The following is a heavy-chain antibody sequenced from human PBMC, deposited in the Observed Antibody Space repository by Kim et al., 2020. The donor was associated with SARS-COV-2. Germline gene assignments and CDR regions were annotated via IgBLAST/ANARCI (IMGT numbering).Heavy chain of an antibody. J-gene: IGHJ6*02. CDR1: GGSISSYY. D-gene: IGHD3-3*01. CDR3: ARDQGYDFWSGYYGPYYYGMDV. Sequence: SETLSLTCTVSGGSISSYYWSWIRQPPGKGLEWIGYIYYSGSTNYNPSLKSRVTISVDTSKNQFSLKLSSVTAADTAVYYCARDQGYDFWSGYYGPYYYGMDVWGQGTTVTVSS. CDR2: IYYSGST. V-gene: IGHV4-59*13.